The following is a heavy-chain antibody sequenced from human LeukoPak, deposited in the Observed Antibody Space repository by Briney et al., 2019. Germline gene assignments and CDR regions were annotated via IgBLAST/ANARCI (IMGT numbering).Heavy chain of an antibody. D-gene: IGHD3-9*01. CDR1: GYTFTSYG. V-gene: IGHV1-18*01. CDR3: ARDWGYDILTGYYRGFDY. CDR2: ISAYNGNT. Sequence: ASVKVSCKASGYTFTSYGISWVRQAPGQGLEWMGWISAYNGNTNYAQKLQGRVTMTRDTSISTAYMELSRLRSDDTAVYYCARDWGYDILTGYYRGFDYWGQGTLVTVSS. J-gene: IGHJ4*02.